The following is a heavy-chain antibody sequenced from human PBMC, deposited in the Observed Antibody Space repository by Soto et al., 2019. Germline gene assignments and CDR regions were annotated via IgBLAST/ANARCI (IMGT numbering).Heavy chain of an antibody. CDR1: GFTFSSYG. V-gene: IGHV3-33*01. J-gene: IGHJ6*02. CDR3: SRSLITGSIYYYYGMDV. CDR2: IWYDGSNK. Sequence: QVQLVESGGGVVQPGRSLRLSCAASGFTFSSYGMHWVRQAPGKGLEWVAVIWYDGSNKYYADSVEGRFTISRDNSKNTLYLQMNSLRAEDTAVYYCSRSLITGSIYYYYGMDVWGQGTTVTVSS. D-gene: IGHD3-16*01.